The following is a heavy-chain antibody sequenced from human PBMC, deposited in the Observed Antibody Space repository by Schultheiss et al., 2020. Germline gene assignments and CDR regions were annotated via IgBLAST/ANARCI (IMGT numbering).Heavy chain of an antibody. CDR3: AREALPEAVAGTFGYFQH. J-gene: IGHJ1*01. V-gene: IGHV3-33*08. CDR1: GFTFSSYG. Sequence: GESLKISCAASGFTFSSYGMHWVRQAPGKGLEWVAVIWYDGSNKYYADSVKGRFTISRDNSKNTLYLQMNSLRAEDTAVYYCAREALPEAVAGTFGYFQHWGQGTLVTVSS. D-gene: IGHD6-19*01. CDR2: IWYDGSNK.